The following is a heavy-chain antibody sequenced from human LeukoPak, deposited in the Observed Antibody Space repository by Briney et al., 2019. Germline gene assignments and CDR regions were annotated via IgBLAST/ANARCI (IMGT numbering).Heavy chain of an antibody. CDR2: IIPIFGTA. Sequence: ASVKVSCKASGGTFSSYAISWVRQAPGQGLEWMGGIIPIFGTANYAQKFQGRVTITTDESTSTAYMELSTLRSEDTAVYYCARLPRYDFWSGYYLGGFDPWGQGTLVTVSS. J-gene: IGHJ5*02. D-gene: IGHD3-3*01. CDR3: ARLPRYDFWSGYYLGGFDP. V-gene: IGHV1-69*05. CDR1: GGTFSSYA.